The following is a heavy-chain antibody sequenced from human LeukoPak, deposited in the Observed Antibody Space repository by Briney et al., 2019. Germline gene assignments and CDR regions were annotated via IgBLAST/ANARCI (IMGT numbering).Heavy chain of an antibody. J-gene: IGHJ3*02. V-gene: IGHV3-30*18. CDR3: AKGRGYYYGSGSSPAMGAFDI. CDR2: ISYDGSNK. Sequence: GGSLRLSCAASGFTFSSYGMHWVRQAPGKGLEWVAVISYDGSNKYYADSVKGRFTISRDNSKNTLYLQMNSLRAEDTAVYYCAKGRGYYYGSGSSPAMGAFDIWGQGTMVTVSS. D-gene: IGHD3-10*01. CDR1: GFTFSSYG.